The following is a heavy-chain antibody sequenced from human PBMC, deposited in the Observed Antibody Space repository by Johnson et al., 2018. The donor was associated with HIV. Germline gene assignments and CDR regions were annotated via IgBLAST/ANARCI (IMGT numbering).Heavy chain of an antibody. Sequence: DVQVVESGGGLVQPGGSLRLSCAASGFTSSSYDMHWVRQATGKGLEWVSAIGSAGDTHYPGPVKGRFPISRENAKNSLYLQMNSMGAWDADVYYCERVEQRSGYYRGGFDSWGQGTMVTVSS. CDR1: GFTSSSYD. CDR3: ERVEQRSGYYRGGFDS. D-gene: IGHD3-3*01. CDR2: IGSAGDT. J-gene: IGHJ3*02. V-gene: IGHV3-13*01.